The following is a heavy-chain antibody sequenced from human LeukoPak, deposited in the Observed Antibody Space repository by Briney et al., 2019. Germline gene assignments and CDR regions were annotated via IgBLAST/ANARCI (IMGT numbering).Heavy chain of an antibody. CDR3: ARDLDSWSGFFDH. CDR2: TKQDGSEK. J-gene: IGHJ4*02. D-gene: IGHD3-3*01. CDR1: GFRFSSYW. Sequence: GGSLRLSCAASGFRFSSYWMSWVRQAPGEGLEWVANTKQDGSEKYYVDSVKGRFTISRDNAKNSLHLQMNSLRAEDTAVYYCARDLDSWSGFFDHWGQGTLVTVSS. V-gene: IGHV3-7*05.